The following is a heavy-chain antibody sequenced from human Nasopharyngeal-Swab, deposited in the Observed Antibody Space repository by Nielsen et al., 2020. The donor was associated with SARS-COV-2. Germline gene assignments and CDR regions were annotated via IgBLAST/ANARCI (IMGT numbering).Heavy chain of an antibody. V-gene: IGHV1-18*01. CDR2: ISAYNGNT. CDR3: ARDFRPYYYDSSGYPFDY. CDR1: GYTFTSYG. J-gene: IGHJ4*02. Sequence: ASVNVSCKASGYTFTSYGISWVRQAPGQGLEWMGWISAYNGNTNYAQKLQGRVTMTTDTSTSTAYMELRSLRSDDTAVYYCARDFRPYYYDSSGYPFDYWGQGTLVTASS. D-gene: IGHD3-22*01.